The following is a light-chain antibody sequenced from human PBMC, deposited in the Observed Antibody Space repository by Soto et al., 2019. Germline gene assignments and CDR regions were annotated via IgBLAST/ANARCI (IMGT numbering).Light chain of an antibody. CDR1: QSVRSN. Sequence: EIVMTQSPATLSVSPGEGVTLSCRAGQSVRSNLAWYQQKPGQAPRLLIYGASTRATGIPARFSGSGSGTDFTLTISSLEPEDFAVYYCQQRNYWPITFGQGTRLEIK. V-gene: IGKV3-15*01. CDR3: QQRNYWPIT. J-gene: IGKJ5*01. CDR2: GAS.